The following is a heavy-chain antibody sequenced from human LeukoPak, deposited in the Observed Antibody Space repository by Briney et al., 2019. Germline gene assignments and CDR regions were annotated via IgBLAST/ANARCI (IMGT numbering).Heavy chain of an antibody. D-gene: IGHD4-11*01. J-gene: IGHJ4*02. Sequence: SETLSLTCTVSGGSISSYYWSWIRQPPGKGLEWIGYIYYSGSTYYNPSLKSRVTISVDTSKNQFSLKLSSVTAADTAVYYCAREYSIWYFDYWGQGTLVTVSS. CDR2: IYYSGST. V-gene: IGHV4-59*12. CDR3: AREYSIWYFDY. CDR1: GGSISSYY.